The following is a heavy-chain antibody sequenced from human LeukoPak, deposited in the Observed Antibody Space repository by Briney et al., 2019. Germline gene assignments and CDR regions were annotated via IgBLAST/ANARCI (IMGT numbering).Heavy chain of an antibody. V-gene: IGHV4-34*01. Sequence: SETLSLTCAVYGGSCDDYYCSWIRQPPGRGLEWIGEIHPHGIFYYNSSLVSRVTISIDTSKTQFSLRLTSVTAADTAFYYCARGRDRSKAGDLWGQGSLVTVSS. CDR1: GGSCDDYY. CDR3: ARGRDRSKAGDL. D-gene: IGHD5-24*01. CDR2: IHPHGIF. J-gene: IGHJ5*02.